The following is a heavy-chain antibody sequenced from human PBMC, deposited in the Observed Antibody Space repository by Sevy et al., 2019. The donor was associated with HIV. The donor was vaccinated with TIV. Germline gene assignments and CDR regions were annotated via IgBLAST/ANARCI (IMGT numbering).Heavy chain of an antibody. CDR3: ARWGDNRRMDV. CDR1: GFTFSSHG. V-gene: IGHV3-33*01. J-gene: IGHJ6*02. CDR2: IWYDGSER. Sequence: GGSLRLSCAASGFTFSSHGMHWVRQAPGKGLEWVAVIWYDGSERYYGDSVKGRFTISRDNSKNTLYLQMNSLRAKDTAVYYCARWGDNRRMDVWGQGTTVTVSS. D-gene: IGHD3-10*01.